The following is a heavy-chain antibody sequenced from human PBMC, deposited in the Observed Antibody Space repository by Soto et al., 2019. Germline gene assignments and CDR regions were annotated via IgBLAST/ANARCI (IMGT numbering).Heavy chain of an antibody. D-gene: IGHD4-4*01. CDR1: GGSFSTYF. Sequence: SETLSLTCSVDGGSFSTYFWTWVRQPPGKGLEWIGEINQSGSSSYNPSLESRVSISVDTSKKQFSLKLSSVTAADTAVYYCARGETTVRNPGYYGMEVWGQWTT. J-gene: IGHJ6*02. V-gene: IGHV4-34*01. CDR2: INQSGSS. CDR3: ARGETTVRNPGYYGMEV.